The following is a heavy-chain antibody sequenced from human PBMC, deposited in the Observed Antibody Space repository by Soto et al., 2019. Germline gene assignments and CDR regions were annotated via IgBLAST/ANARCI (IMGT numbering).Heavy chain of an antibody. V-gene: IGHV2-26*01. Sequence: QVTLKESGPVLVKPTETLTLRCTVSGLSITDSEMGVSWIRQPPGQPLEWLAHIDSSGEKSYRTFLKSRLALSPDTSKSQIVLTMTNMDPADTATYYCARRHLAVAVSPWFDPWGQGIPVTVSS. J-gene: IGHJ5*02. D-gene: IGHD6-19*01. CDR1: GLSITDSEMG. CDR2: IDSSGEK. CDR3: ARRHLAVAVSPWFDP.